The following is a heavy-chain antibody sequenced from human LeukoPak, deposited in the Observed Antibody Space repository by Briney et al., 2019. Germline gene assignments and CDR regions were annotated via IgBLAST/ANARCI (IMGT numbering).Heavy chain of an antibody. CDR2: IYLVDSDT. CDR1: GYSFTSYL. D-gene: IGHD3-10*01. J-gene: IGHJ6*04. CDR3: ARLTGSGRGYYGMDF. Sequence: GESLKISCKGSGYSFTSYLIGWVRQLHGKGLEWMGIIYLVDSDTRYSPSFQGQVTISADKSISTAYLQWSSLKASDTAMYYCARLTGSGRGYYGMDFWCKGTTVIVSA. V-gene: IGHV5-51*01.